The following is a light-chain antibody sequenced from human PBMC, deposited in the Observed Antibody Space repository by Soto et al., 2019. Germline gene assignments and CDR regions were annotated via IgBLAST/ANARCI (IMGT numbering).Light chain of an antibody. CDR1: QSVSSSY. CDR2: GAS. Sequence: EIVLTQSPGTLSLSPGERATLPCRASQSVSSSYLAWYQQKPGQAPRLLIYGASSRATGIPDRFSGSWSGTDFTLTISRLEPEDFAVYYCQQYGSSYTFGQGTKLEIK. V-gene: IGKV3-20*01. J-gene: IGKJ2*01. CDR3: QQYGSSYT.